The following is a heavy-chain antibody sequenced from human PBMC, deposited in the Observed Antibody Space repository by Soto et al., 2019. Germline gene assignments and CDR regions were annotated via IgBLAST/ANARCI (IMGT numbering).Heavy chain of an antibody. CDR1: GFTFSSYG. J-gene: IGHJ4*02. D-gene: IGHD3-10*01. CDR2: ISYDGSNK. Sequence: PGGSLRLSCAASGFTFSSYGMHWVRQAPGKGLEWVAVISYDGSNKYYADSVKGRFTISRDNSKNTLYLQMNSLRAEDTAVYYCAKDQLWFGELSYYFDYWGQGTLVTVSS. CDR3: AKDQLWFGELSYYFDY. V-gene: IGHV3-30*18.